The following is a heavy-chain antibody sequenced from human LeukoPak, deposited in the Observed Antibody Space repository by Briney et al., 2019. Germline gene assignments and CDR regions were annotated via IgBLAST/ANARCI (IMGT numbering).Heavy chain of an antibody. CDR1: GFTLSSYA. J-gene: IGHJ4*02. D-gene: IGHD1-1*01. CDR2: INNSGDNT. V-gene: IGHV3-23*01. CDR3: ARSLKWNLVGFDY. Sequence: GGSLRLSCAASGFTLSSYAMNWVRQAPGKGLEWVSVINNSGDNTFYADSVKGRFTISRDNSKNTLYLQMSSLRGEDAAVYYCARSLKWNLVGFDYWGQGTLVTVSS.